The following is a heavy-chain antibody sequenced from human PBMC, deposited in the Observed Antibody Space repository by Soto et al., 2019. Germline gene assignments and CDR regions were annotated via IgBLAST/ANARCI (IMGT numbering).Heavy chain of an antibody. CDR1: GGSISSYY. CDR2: IYTSGST. J-gene: IGHJ6*02. D-gene: IGHD3-10*01. V-gene: IGHV4-4*07. CDR3: ARVLRSGGMDV. Sequence: SSETLSLTCTVSGGSISSYYWSWIRQPAGKGLEWIGRIYTSGSTNYNPSLKSRVTMSVDTSKNQFSLKLSPVTAADTAVYYCARVLRSGGMDVWGQGTTVTVSS.